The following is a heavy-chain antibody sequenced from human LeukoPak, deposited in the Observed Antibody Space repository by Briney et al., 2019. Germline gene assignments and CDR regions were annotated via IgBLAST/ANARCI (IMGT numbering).Heavy chain of an antibody. Sequence: SETLSLTCTVSGGSISSSSYYWGWLRQPPGKGLEWIGSIYYSGSTYYNPSLKSRVTISVDTSKNQFSLKLSSVTAADTAVYYCARHPSYCTNGVCNFDYWGQGTLVTVSS. D-gene: IGHD2-8*01. CDR1: GGSISSSSYY. J-gene: IGHJ4*02. CDR2: IYYSGST. V-gene: IGHV4-39*01. CDR3: ARHPSYCTNGVCNFDY.